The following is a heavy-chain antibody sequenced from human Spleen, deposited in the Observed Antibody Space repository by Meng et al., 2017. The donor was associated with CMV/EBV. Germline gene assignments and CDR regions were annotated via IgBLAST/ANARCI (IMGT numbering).Heavy chain of an antibody. CDR1: GYTFTGYY. CDR2: INPNSGDT. V-gene: IGHV1-2*02. Sequence: ASVKVSCKASGYTFTGYYMHWVRQAPGQGLEWMGWINPNSGDTNYAQKFQGRVTMTRDTSVSTAYMELNSLRSDDTAVYYCAITPGSNDHYFHRLRAAVWYFDLWGRGTLVTGSS. J-gene: IGHJ2*01. D-gene: IGHD2/OR15-2a*01. CDR3: AITPGSNDHYFHRLRAAVWYFDL.